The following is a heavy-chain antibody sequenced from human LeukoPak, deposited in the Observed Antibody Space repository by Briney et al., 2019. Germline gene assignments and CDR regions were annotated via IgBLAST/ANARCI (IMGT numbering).Heavy chain of an antibody. D-gene: IGHD3-22*01. CDR2: MSYDGFSK. CDR1: GIAFSNSI. J-gene: IGHJ3*01. CDR3: AREGHTSGYCGTFDV. Sequence: PGGSLRLSCVASGIAFSNSIMHWVRQAPGKGLEGVSAMSYDGFSKYYADSMKGRLTISRDDSKNTVYLQMKSLRPEDTAVYYCAREGHTSGYCGTFDVWGQGTTVAVS. V-gene: IGHV3-30*04.